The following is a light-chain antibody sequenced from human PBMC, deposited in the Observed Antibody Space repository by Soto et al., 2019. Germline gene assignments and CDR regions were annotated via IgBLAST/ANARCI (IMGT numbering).Light chain of an antibody. CDR3: QQYYSYSWT. J-gene: IGKJ1*01. V-gene: IGKV1-8*01. CDR1: QGISSY. Sequence: IQMTQSPSTLPASVGDRVTITCRASQGISSYLAWYQQKPGKAPKLLIYAASTLQSGVPSRFSGSGSGTDFTLTISCLQSEDFATYYCQQYYSYSWTFGQGTKVDIK. CDR2: AAS.